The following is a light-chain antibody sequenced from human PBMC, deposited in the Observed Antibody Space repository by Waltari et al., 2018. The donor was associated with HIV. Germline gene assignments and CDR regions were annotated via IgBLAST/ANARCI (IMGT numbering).Light chain of an antibody. J-gene: IGLJ2*01. CDR2: SNN. CDR1: SSNIGSNT. Sequence: QSVLTQPPSASGTPGQRVTISCSGSSSNIGSNTVNWYQQLPGTAPKLLIYSNNQRRSGVPGRFSGSKSGTSASRAISGLQSEDEADYYCAAWDDSLSGVVFGGGTKLTVL. V-gene: IGLV1-44*01. CDR3: AAWDDSLSGVV.